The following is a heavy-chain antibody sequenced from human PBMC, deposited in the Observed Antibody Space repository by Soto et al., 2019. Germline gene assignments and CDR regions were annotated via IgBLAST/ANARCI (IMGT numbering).Heavy chain of an antibody. V-gene: IGHV3-23*01. D-gene: IGHD6-13*01. J-gene: IGHJ4*02. CDR1: GFTFSSYA. CDR3: ANTARDSNWFDY. Sequence: EVQLLESGGGLVQPGGSLRLSCAASGFTFSSYAMSWVRQAPGKGLEWVSIISGSGGSTYYADSVKGRLIISRDNSKNPLYLHINSRGDEDTADYYCANTARDSNWFDYWGQGTLVTVSS. CDR2: ISGSGGST.